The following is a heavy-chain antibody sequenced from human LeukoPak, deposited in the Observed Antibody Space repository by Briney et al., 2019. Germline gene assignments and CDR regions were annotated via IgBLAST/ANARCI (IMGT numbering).Heavy chain of an antibody. J-gene: IGHJ4*02. CDR1: GYTFTNYD. CDR2: MNPNSDNT. CDR3: ARGLYGDYGDY. D-gene: IGHD4-17*01. V-gene: IGHV1-8*03. Sequence: ASVKVSCKASGYTFTNYDINWVRQATGQGLEWMGWMNPNSDNTVYAQKFQGRVTITRNTSITTVYMELSSLRSEDTAVYYCARGLYGDYGDYWGQGTLVTASS.